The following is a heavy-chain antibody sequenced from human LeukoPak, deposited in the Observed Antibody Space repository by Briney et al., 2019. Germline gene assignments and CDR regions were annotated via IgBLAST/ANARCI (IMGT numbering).Heavy chain of an antibody. CDR2: INPNSGGT. D-gene: IGHD3-9*01. CDR3: ARADGYYDILTGYYLVAEYFQH. CDR1: GYTFTGYY. V-gene: IGHV1-2*02. Sequence: ASVKVSCKASGYTFTGYYMHWGRQAPGQGLGWMGWINPNSGGTNYAQKFQGRVTMTRDTSISTAYMELSRLRSDNTAVYYCARADGYYDILTGYYLVAEYFQHWGQGTLVTVSS. J-gene: IGHJ1*01.